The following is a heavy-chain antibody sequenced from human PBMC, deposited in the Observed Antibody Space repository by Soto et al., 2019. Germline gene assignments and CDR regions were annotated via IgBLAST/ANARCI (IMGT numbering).Heavy chain of an antibody. D-gene: IGHD6-6*01. Sequence: PSETLSLTCTVSGGSISSYYWSWIRQPPGKGLEWIGYIYYSGSTNYNPSLKSRVTISVDTSKNQFSLKLSSVTAADTAVYYCARGGSSRYYYYYGMDVWGQGTTVTVSS. J-gene: IGHJ6*02. V-gene: IGHV4-59*01. CDR1: GGSISSYY. CDR2: IYYSGST. CDR3: ARGGSSRYYYYYGMDV.